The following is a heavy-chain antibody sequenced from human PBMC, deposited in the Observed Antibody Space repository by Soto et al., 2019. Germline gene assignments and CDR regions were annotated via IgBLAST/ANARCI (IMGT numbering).Heavy chain of an antibody. CDR1: GFTFSSYA. J-gene: IGHJ4*02. Sequence: EVQLLESGGGLVQPGGSLRLSCAASGFTFSSYAMSWVRQAPGKGLEWVSAISGSGGSTYYADSVKGRFTISRDNSKNTLYPQMNSLRAEDTAVYYCAKEAAGITMVRGVIPYFDYWGQGTLVTVSS. CDR3: AKEAAGITMVRGVIPYFDY. D-gene: IGHD3-10*01. V-gene: IGHV3-23*01. CDR2: ISGSGGST.